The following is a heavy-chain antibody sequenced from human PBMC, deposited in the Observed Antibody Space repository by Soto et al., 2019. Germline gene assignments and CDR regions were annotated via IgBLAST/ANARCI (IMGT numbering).Heavy chain of an antibody. CDR2: LNPDGSEK. D-gene: IGHD1-26*01. CDR1: GFTFSTYW. CDR3: ARDSGRFYIDY. Sequence: EVQLVESGGGLVQPGGSLRLSCAASGFTFSTYWMTWVRQAPGKGLEWVANLNPDGSEKYYVDSLKGLFTISRDNAKTSLYLQMNSLRAEETAVYYCARDSGRFYIDYWGQGTLVTVSS. V-gene: IGHV3-7*04. J-gene: IGHJ4*02.